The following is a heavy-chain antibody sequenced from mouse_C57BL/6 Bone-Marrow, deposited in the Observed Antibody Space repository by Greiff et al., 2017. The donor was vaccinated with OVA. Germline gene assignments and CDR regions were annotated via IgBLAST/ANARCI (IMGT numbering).Heavy chain of an antibody. D-gene: IGHD3-2*02. CDR2: IYPRSGNT. V-gene: IGHV1-81*01. J-gene: IGHJ2*01. CDR1: GYTFTSYG. CDR3: ARELRLRGY. Sequence: LVESGAELARPGASVKLSCKASGYTFTSYGISWVKQRTGQGLEWIGEIYPRSGNTYYNEKFKGKATLTADKSSSTAYMELRSLTSEDSAVYFCARELRLRGYWGQGTTLTVSS.